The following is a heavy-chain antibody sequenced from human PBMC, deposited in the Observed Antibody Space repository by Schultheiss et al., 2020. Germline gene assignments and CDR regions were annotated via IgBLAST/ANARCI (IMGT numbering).Heavy chain of an antibody. D-gene: IGHD2-8*01. V-gene: IGHV4-59*04. CDR3: ARLYCTNGVCYPIDY. J-gene: IGHJ4*02. CDR1: GGSISSYY. Sequence: SETLSLTCTVSGGSISSYYWSWIRQPPGKGLEWIGYIYYSGSTYYNPSLKSRVTISVDTSKNQFSLKLSSVTAADTAVYYCARLYCTNGVCYPIDYWGQGTLVTVSS. CDR2: IYYSGST.